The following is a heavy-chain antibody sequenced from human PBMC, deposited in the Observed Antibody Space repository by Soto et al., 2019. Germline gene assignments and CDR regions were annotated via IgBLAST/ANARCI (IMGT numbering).Heavy chain of an antibody. V-gene: IGHV4-34*01. J-gene: IGHJ4*02. CDR3: ARGQYRRDY. CDR1: GGSFSGHY. D-gene: IGHD3-16*02. CDR2: INHSGST. Sequence: QVQLQQWGAGLLKPSETLSLTCAVYGGSFSGHYWNWIRQPPGNGLEWIGEINHSGSTKYNPSPNSRVTISVGTSKKQFSLNLRSVTAADTAVYYCARGQYRRDYWGQGTLVTVSS.